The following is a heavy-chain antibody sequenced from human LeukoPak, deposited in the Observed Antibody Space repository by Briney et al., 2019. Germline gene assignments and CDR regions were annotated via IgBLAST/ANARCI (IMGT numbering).Heavy chain of an antibody. D-gene: IGHD5-12*01. CDR1: GFTFSSYV. Sequence: PGRSLRLSCAASGFTFSSYVMHWVRQAPGKGLEWVAVISYDGSNKYYADSVKGRFTISRDNSKNTLYLQMNSLRADDTAVYYCAKVGGEIVPDYWGQGTLVTVSS. J-gene: IGHJ4*02. CDR2: ISYDGSNK. V-gene: IGHV3-30*18. CDR3: AKVGGEIVPDY.